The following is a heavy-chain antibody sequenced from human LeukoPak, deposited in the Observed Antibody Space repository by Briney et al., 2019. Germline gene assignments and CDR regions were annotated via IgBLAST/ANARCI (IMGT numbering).Heavy chain of an antibody. CDR1: GGSISSYY. V-gene: IGHV4-59*01. J-gene: IGHJ5*02. CDR3: ARGGRWFDP. CDR2: IYYSGST. Sequence: KSSETLSLTCTVSGGSISSYYWSWIRQPPGKGLEWIGNIYYSGSTNYNPSLKSRVTISVDTSKNQFSLKLSSVTAADTAVYYCARGGRWFDPWGQGTLVTVSS.